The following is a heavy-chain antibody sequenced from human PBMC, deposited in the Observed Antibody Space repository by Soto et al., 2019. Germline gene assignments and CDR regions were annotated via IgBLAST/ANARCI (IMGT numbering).Heavy chain of an antibody. J-gene: IGHJ5*02. CDR2: IIPIFGTA. CDR1: GGTFSSYA. Sequence: QVQLVQSGAEVKKPGSSVKVSCKASGGTFSSYAISWVRQATGQGLAWMGGIIPIFGTANYAQKFQGRVTITADESTSTAYIELSSLRSEDTAGYYCARGRSGGGATELDWFDPWGQGTLVTVSS. D-gene: IGHD1-26*01. CDR3: ARGRSGGGATELDWFDP. V-gene: IGHV1-69*12.